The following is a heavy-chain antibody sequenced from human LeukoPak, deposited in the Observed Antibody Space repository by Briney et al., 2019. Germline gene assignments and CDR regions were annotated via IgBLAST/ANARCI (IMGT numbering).Heavy chain of an antibody. J-gene: IGHJ4*02. CDR2: IYSGGST. Sequence: GSLRLSCAASGFTVSSNYMSWVRQAPGKGLEWVSVIYSGGSTYYADSVKGRFTISRDNSKNTLYLQMNSLRAEDTAVYYCARDRYYYESSGYSTAYYFDYWGQGTLVTVSS. CDR1: GFTVSSNY. V-gene: IGHV3-66*02. CDR3: ARDRYYYESSGYSTAYYFDY. D-gene: IGHD3-22*01.